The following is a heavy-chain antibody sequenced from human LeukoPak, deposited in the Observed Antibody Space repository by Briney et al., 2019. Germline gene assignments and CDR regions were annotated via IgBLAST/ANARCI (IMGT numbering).Heavy chain of an antibody. CDR2: INHSGST. CDR3: ARRRAVAGTYYFDY. V-gene: IGHV4-34*01. Sequence: SETLSLTCAVYGGSFSGYYWSWIRQPPGKGLEWIGEINHSGSTNYNPSLKSRVTISVDTSKNQFSLKLSSVTAADTAVYYCARRRAVAGTYYFDYWGQGTLVTVSS. CDR1: GGSFSGYY. D-gene: IGHD6-19*01. J-gene: IGHJ4*02.